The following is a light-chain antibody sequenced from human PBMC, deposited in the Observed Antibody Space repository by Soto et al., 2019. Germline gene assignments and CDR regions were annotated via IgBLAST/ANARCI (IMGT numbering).Light chain of an antibody. CDR2: ANI. Sequence: QSVLTQPPSVSGAPGQRVTISCTGSSSNIGAGYDVHWYQQRPGAAPKLLISANIKWPSGVPDRFSGSKSGTSASLAITGLQADDEGDYYCQSYDSTLSARYVFGTGTKLTVL. CDR3: QSYDSTLSARYV. J-gene: IGLJ1*01. CDR1: SSNIGAGYD. V-gene: IGLV1-40*01.